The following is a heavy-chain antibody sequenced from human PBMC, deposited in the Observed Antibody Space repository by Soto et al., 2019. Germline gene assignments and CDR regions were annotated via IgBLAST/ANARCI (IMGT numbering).Heavy chain of an antibody. J-gene: IGHJ6*02. CDR1: GFTFSSYW. CDR3: ARDRYSSSWTYYYYYYGMDV. Sequence: VGSLRLSCAASGFTFSSYWMSWVRQAPGKGLEWVANIKQDGSEKYYVDSVKGRFTISRDNAKNSLYLQMNSLRAEDTAVYYCARDRYSSSWTYYYYYYGMDVWGQGTTVTVSS. V-gene: IGHV3-7*01. CDR2: IKQDGSEK. D-gene: IGHD6-13*01.